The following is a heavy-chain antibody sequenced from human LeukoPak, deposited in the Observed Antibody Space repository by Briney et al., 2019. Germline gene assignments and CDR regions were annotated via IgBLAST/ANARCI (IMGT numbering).Heavy chain of an antibody. D-gene: IGHD3-22*01. CDR3: AREYDSKGRLDN. V-gene: IGHV3-21*01. Sequence: PGGSLRLSCAISGFTFTAHSMNWVRQAPGKGLEWVSFISSDSTYKYYGDSVKGRFTISRDNANVYLQLNSLRAEDTATYHCAREYDSKGRLDNWGQGALVIVSS. CDR2: ISSDSTYK. J-gene: IGHJ4*02. CDR1: GFTFTAHS.